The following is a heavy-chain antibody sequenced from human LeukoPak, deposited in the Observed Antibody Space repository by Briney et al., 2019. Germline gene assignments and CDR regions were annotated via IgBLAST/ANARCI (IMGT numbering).Heavy chain of an antibody. D-gene: IGHD3-10*01. J-gene: IGHJ4*02. Sequence: PGESLRLSCAASGFTVSSNYMSWVRQAPGKGLEWVSVIYSGGSTYYADSVKGRFTISRDNSKNTLYLQMNSLRAEDTAVYYCARDFPGYYYGSGSSRGDYWGQGTLVTVSS. CDR2: IYSGGST. CDR1: GFTVSSNY. CDR3: ARDFPGYYYGSGSSRGDY. V-gene: IGHV3-53*01.